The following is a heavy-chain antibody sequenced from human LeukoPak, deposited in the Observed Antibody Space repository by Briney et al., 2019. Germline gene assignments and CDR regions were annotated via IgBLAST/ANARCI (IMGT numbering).Heavy chain of an antibody. CDR3: AKGMTAMAPLDAFDV. D-gene: IGHD5-18*01. CDR1: GFTFHDYA. CDR2: ISWNSGNR. J-gene: IGHJ3*01. V-gene: IGHV3-9*03. Sequence: GGSLRLSCAASGFTFHDYAMHWVRQAPGKGLEWVSGISWNSGNRVYADSVKGRFTISRDNAKNSLYLQMNSLRAEDMASYYCAKGMTAMAPLDAFDVWGQGTLVTVSS.